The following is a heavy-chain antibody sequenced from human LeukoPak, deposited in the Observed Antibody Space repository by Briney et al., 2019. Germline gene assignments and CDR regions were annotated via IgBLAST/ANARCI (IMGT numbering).Heavy chain of an antibody. CDR3: ASVADSSGWYYNFQH. CDR2: IYYSGST. Sequence: SETLSLTCTFSGGSISSYYWGWIRQPPGKGLEGIGYIYYSGSTNYNPSLKSRVAISADTSKNQFSLKLSSVTAADTAVYYCASVADSSGWYYNFQHWGQGTLVTVSS. J-gene: IGHJ1*01. V-gene: IGHV4-59*01. D-gene: IGHD6-19*01. CDR1: GGSISSYY.